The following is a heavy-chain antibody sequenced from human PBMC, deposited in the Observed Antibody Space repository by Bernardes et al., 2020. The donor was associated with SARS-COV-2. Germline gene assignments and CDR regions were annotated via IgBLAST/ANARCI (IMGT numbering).Heavy chain of an antibody. V-gene: IGHV3-33*01. CDR2: IWYDGNNK. CDR3: ARDANYVGLRGIRFDL. Sequence: GGSLRLSCAASGFTFSSYGMHWVRQAPGKGLEWVAVIWYDGNNKYFGDSVKDRFTISRDNSKNTVYLQMNSLTGDDTAVYYCARDANYVGLRGIRFDLWGQGTLVTVSS. CDR1: GFTFSSYG. J-gene: IGHJ5*02. D-gene: IGHD1-7*01.